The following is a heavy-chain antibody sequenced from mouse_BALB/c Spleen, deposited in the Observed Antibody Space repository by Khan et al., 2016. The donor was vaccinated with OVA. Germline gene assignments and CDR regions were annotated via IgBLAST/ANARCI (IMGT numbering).Heavy chain of an antibody. J-gene: IGHJ2*01. CDR2: ISYNGVT. D-gene: IGHD1-1*01. Sequence: EVQLQESGPGLVKPSQSVSLTCTVTGYSITSGYAWNWIRQFPGNKLEWMGYISYNGVTSYTPSLKSRISITRDTSKNQFFLQLNSVTTEDTAAYDCARGNYYGYCFDYWGQGTTVTVSA. CDR3: ARGNYYGYCFDY. CDR1: GYSITSGYA. V-gene: IGHV3-2*02.